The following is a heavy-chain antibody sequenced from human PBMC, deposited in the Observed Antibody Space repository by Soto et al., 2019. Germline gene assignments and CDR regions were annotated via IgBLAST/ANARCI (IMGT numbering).Heavy chain of an antibody. Sequence: EVQLLESGGGLVQPGGSRRLSCAASGFTFSTYAMSWVRQAPGKGLEWVSVISGSGANTYYADSVKGRFTISRDNSKNKLYQQMNRLRAEETALCYGANDVSCRTTLFETVNIYSFAYWGQGTLVTVSS. J-gene: IGHJ4*02. CDR1: GFTFSTYA. CDR3: ANDVSCRTTLFETVNIYSFAY. D-gene: IGHD3-3*01. CDR2: ISGSGANT. V-gene: IGHV3-23*01.